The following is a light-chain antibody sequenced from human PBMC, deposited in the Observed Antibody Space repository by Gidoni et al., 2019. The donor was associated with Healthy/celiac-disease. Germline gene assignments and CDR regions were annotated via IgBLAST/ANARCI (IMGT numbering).Light chain of an antibody. Sequence: EILLTQSPPTLSLSPGELATLSGRAVQLVSSYVAWYQQKPGQAPRLLIYDASNMATVIPARYSGSGSGTDFTLTISSLEAEDFAVYYCQQRRNWPPSTFGQGTRLEIK. V-gene: IGKV3-11*01. CDR2: DAS. J-gene: IGKJ5*01. CDR1: QLVSSY. CDR3: QQRRNWPPST.